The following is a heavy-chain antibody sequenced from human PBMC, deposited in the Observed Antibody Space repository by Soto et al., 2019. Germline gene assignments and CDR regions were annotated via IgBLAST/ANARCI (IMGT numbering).Heavy chain of an antibody. CDR1: GFTFYNYA. CDR3: AKKGLGSLATYCTTGDCHYAFDV. V-gene: IGHV3-23*01. J-gene: IGHJ3*01. Sequence: EVQLLESGGGLVRPGGSLRLSCAASGFTFYNYAMNWVRQAPGTGLEWVSTISGGGDGTYYADSVKGRFTISRDNSRNTVYLQMNSLRAEDTAVYYCAKKGLGSLATYCTTGDCHYAFDVWGQGTLVTVSS. CDR2: ISGGGDGT. D-gene: IGHD2-8*01.